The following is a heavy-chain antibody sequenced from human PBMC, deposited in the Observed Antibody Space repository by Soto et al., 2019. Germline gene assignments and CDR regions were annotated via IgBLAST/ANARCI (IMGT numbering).Heavy chain of an antibody. J-gene: IGHJ4*02. CDR2: MNPNSGNT. D-gene: IGHD6-13*01. CDR3: ARGWIAAACSGYYYFDY. Sequence: QVQLVQSGAEVTKPGASVKVSCKASGYTFTSYDINWVRQATGQGLEWMGWMNPNSGNTGYAQKCQGRVTMTRNTSISTAYMELSSLRSEDTAVYYCARGWIAAACSGYYYFDYWGQGTLVTVSS. CDR1: GYTFTSYD. V-gene: IGHV1-8*01.